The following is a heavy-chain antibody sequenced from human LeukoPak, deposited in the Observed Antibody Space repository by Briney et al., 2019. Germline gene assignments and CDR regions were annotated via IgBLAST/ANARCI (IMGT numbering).Heavy chain of an antibody. CDR1: GFTFSDYY. CDR2: ISTSVDTT. Sequence: PGGSLRLSCAASGFTFSDYYMSWIRQAPGKGLQWVSVISTSVDTTDYAESVKGRFTISRDNSKNTLYLQMNSLRVEDTAVYYCAKDVIQYGDYGYDYWGQGTLVTVSS. V-gene: IGHV3-23*01. D-gene: IGHD4-17*01. CDR3: AKDVIQYGDYGYDY. J-gene: IGHJ4*02.